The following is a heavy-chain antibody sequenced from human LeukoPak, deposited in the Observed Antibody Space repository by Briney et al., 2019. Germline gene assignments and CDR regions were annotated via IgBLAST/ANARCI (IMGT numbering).Heavy chain of an antibody. Sequence: GESLKISCQASGHAFNDYWLVWVRPLPRGGLDGIGRIYPGDSDFSLDPSFEGRVTMSVDNSITTAFLQWRSLKASDTAMYYCARHTYDILAGYYSISGTWFDPWGQGTLVTVSS. CDR3: ARHTYDILAGYYSISGTWFDP. D-gene: IGHD3-9*01. CDR2: IYPGDSDF. J-gene: IGHJ5*01. V-gene: IGHV5-51*01. CDR1: GHAFNDYW.